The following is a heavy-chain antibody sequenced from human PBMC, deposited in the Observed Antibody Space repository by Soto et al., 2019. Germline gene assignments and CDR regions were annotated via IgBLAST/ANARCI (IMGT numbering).Heavy chain of an antibody. D-gene: IGHD3-10*01. CDR1: GFTFGDYA. V-gene: IGHV3-49*03. Sequence: PGGSLRLSCTASGFTFGDYAMSWLRQAPGKGLEWVGFIRSKAYGGTTEYAASVKGRFTISRDDSKSIAYLQMNSLKTEDTAVYYCTRDHVRYFGSGAPLYWGQGTLVTVSS. CDR2: IRSKAYGGTT. J-gene: IGHJ4*02. CDR3: TRDHVRYFGSGAPLY.